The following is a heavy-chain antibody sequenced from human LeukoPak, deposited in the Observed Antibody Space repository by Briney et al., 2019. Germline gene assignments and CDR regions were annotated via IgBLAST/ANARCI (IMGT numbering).Heavy chain of an antibody. D-gene: IGHD5-12*01. CDR1: GYSFTSYW. J-gene: IGHJ4*02. CDR3: ARHLGGNAHRGYSGYDPFDY. Sequence: GESLKISCKGSGYSFTSYWIGWVRQMPGKGLEWMGIIYPGDSDTRYSPSFQGQVTISADKSISTAYLQWSSLKASDTAMYYCARHLGGNAHRGYSGYDPFDYWGQGTLVTVSS. CDR2: IYPGDSDT. V-gene: IGHV5-51*01.